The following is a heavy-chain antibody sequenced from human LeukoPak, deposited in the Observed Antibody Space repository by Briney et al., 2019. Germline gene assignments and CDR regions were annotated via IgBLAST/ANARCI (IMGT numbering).Heavy chain of an antibody. Sequence: SETLSLTCAVYGGSFSVYYWSGFGKPPGKGLEWIGEINHSGSTNYNPSLKSRVTISVDTSKNQFSLKLSSVTAADTAVYYCASGNSVDYWGQGTLVTVSS. D-gene: IGHD4-23*01. J-gene: IGHJ4*02. CDR2: INHSGST. CDR3: ASGNSVDY. V-gene: IGHV4-34*01. CDR1: GGSFSVYY.